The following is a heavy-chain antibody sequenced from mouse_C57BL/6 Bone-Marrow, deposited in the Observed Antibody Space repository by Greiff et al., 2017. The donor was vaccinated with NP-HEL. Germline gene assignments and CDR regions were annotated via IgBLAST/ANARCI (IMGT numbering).Heavy chain of an antibody. CDR2: INPSTGGT. CDR3: ARRYYSNYGYYFDY. J-gene: IGHJ2*01. D-gene: IGHD2-5*01. V-gene: IGHV1-42*01. CDR1: GYSFTGYY. Sequence: VQLQQSGPELVKPGASVKISCKASGYSFTGYYMNWVKQSPEKSLEWIGEINPSTGGTTYNQKFKAKATLTVDKSSSTAYMQLKSLTSEDSAVYYCARRYYSNYGYYFDYWGQGTTLTVSS.